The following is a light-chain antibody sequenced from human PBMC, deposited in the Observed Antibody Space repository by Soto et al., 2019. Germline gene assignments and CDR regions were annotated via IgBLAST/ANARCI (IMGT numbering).Light chain of an antibody. CDR2: SSS. J-gene: IGKJ2*01. CDR1: QYINTW. Sequence: DIQMTQSPSTLSASVGDRVIITCRASQYINTWLAWYQQKPGRAPKLLIYSSSSLESGVPSRFSGSGSGSEFTLTISSRQSDDFATYYCQQYQGFPFTFGQGTKLEI. V-gene: IGKV1-5*03. CDR3: QQYQGFPFT.